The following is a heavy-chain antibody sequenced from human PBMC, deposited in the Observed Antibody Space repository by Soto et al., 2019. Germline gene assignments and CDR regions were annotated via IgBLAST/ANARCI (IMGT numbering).Heavy chain of an antibody. Sequence: SVKVSCKASGGTFSSYAISWVRQAPGQGLEWMGGIIPIFGTANYAQKFQGRVTITADESTSTAYMELSSLRSEDTAVYYCARGPNWNLPRTRFDYWGQGTLVPVSP. CDR3: ARGPNWNLPRTRFDY. CDR1: GGTFSSYA. J-gene: IGHJ4*02. CDR2: IIPIFGTA. V-gene: IGHV1-69*13. D-gene: IGHD1-7*01.